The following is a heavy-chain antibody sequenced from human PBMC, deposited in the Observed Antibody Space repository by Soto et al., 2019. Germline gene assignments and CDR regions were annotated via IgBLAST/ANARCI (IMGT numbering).Heavy chain of an antibody. CDR3: ARNMDYYYGPGSGNGHGV. J-gene: IGHJ6*02. CDR1: GYTFTAYY. CDR2: INPKFGDT. Sequence: QVQLVQSGAEVKEPGDSVRVSCEASGYTFTAYYIHWVRQVPGQGLEWMGWINPKFGDTTYAQDFQGRVTMTRDMSISTVYMELSRLTLDDTAIYSCARNMDYYYGPGSGNGHGVWGQGTTVTVFS. V-gene: IGHV1-2*02. D-gene: IGHD3-10*01.